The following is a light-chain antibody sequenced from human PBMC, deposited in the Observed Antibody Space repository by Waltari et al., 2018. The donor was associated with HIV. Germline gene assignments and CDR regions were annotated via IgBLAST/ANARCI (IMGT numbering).Light chain of an antibody. Sequence: QSALTQPASVSGSPGQSITISCTGTSSDVGSYDYVSWYQQHPGKVPKLMIYDVSSRPSGVANRFAGCKSGNTASLTISGLQAEDVADYYCCSYTSSSTWVFGGGTKLTVL. J-gene: IGLJ3*02. CDR2: DVS. CDR3: CSYTSSSTWV. CDR1: SSDVGSYDY. V-gene: IGLV2-14*03.